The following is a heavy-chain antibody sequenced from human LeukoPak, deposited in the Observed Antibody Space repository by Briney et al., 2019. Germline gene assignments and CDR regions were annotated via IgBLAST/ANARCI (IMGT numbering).Heavy chain of an antibody. J-gene: IGHJ5*02. CDR3: ARERNSRYYGSNGFDP. Sequence: PGGSLRLSCAASGFTFSRYWMSWVRQAPGKGLEWVANIKEDGSEKYSVDSVKGRFTISRDNSKNTLYLQMNSLRAEDTAVYYCARERNSRYYGSNGFDPWGQGTLVTVSS. V-gene: IGHV3-7*03. CDR2: IKEDGSEK. D-gene: IGHD3-10*01. CDR1: GFTFSRYW.